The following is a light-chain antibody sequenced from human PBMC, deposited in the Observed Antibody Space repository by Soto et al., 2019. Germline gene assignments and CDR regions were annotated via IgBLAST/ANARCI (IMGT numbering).Light chain of an antibody. CDR2: AAS. V-gene: IGKV3-15*01. CDR1: QSVSSNY. Sequence: EIVLTQSPGALSLSPGARATLSCRASQSVSSNYLAWYQQKPGQAPRHLIYAASTRATGVPGRFSGSGSGTEFTLTISSLQSEDFAVYYCQQYNHWPLTFGGGTKVDIK. CDR3: QQYNHWPLT. J-gene: IGKJ4*01.